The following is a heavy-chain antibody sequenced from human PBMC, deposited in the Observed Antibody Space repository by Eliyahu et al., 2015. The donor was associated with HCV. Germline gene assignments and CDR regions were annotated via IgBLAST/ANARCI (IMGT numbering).Heavy chain of an antibody. CDR1: GFXFXSXA. J-gene: IGHJ2*01. Sequence: EVLLLESGGGLVQPGGSLRLSCAASGFXFXSXAXGWVRQXXGKGXGWVSTXSGSGGSTNYADSVKGRFTISRDNSKNTLYLQMNSLRAEDTAVYYCADSSSTYYWYFDLWGRGTLVTVSS. CDR3: ADSSSTYYWYFDL. CDR2: XSGSGGST. D-gene: IGHD6-13*01. V-gene: IGHV3-23*01.